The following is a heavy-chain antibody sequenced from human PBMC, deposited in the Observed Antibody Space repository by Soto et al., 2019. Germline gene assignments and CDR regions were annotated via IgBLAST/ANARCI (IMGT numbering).Heavy chain of an antibody. J-gene: IGHJ4*02. Sequence: EVQLVESGGGLVQPGGSLRLSCAASGFTFSSYSMNWVRQAPGKGLEWVSYISSSSSTIYYADSVKGRFTISRDNAKNSLYRQMNSLRAEDTAVYYCARRRSAAAGTGYFDYWGQGTLVTVSS. CDR2: ISSSSSTI. D-gene: IGHD6-13*01. CDR3: ARRRSAAAGTGYFDY. CDR1: GFTFSSYS. V-gene: IGHV3-48*01.